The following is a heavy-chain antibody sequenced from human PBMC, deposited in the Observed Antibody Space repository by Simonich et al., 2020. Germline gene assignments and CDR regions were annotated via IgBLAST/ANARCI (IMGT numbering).Heavy chain of an antibody. V-gene: IGHV1-2*02. J-gene: IGHJ4*02. D-gene: IGHD2-2*01. CDR2: INPTRGST. CDR3: ARVPDRVLNAGVTFDY. CDR1: GYTFTGYY. Sequence: QVPLVQSGAEVKKPGASVKVSCKASGYTFTGYYMHWVRQAPGQGLEWMGCINPTRGSTNEAQKFQGRVTRTRDTSISTAYMELSRLRSDDTAVYYCARVPDRVLNAGVTFDYWGQGTLVTVSS.